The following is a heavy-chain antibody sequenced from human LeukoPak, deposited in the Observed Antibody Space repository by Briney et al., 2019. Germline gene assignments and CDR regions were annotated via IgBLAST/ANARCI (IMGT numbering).Heavy chain of an antibody. D-gene: IGHD1-26*01. CDR2: IKEDGTRK. V-gene: IGHV3-7*01. Sequence: GGSLRLSCAASGFTFSSHWMTWVRQAPGKGLEWVANIKEDGTRKNYMDSVKGRFTISRDNAKNSLYLQMNSLRAEDTAVYYCARDRGVFSGSYPLYSFDYWGQGTLVTVSS. J-gene: IGHJ4*02. CDR3: ARDRGVFSGSYPLYSFDY. CDR1: GFTFSSHW.